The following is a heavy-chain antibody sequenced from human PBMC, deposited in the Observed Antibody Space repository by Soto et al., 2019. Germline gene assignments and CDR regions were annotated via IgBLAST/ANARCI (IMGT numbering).Heavy chain of an antibody. CDR2: IYYSGRT. J-gene: IGHJ4*02. CDR1: GGSSSSGGYC. CDR3: ARTKDYSSSLDY. Sequence: SETLSLTCTVSGGSSSSGGYCWTWIRQHPGKGLEWIGCIYYSGRTYYNTSLKSRVTISVDTSKRQFSLKLSSVTAADTATYYCARTKDYSSSLDYWGQGALVTVSS. D-gene: IGHD6-6*01. V-gene: IGHV4-31*03.